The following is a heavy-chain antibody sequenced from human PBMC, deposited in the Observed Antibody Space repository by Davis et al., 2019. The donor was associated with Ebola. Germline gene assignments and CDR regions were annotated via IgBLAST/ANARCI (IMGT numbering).Heavy chain of an antibody. CDR3: AGGILEWLSPFDY. CDR1: GGSISSYY. CDR2: IYTSGST. J-gene: IGHJ4*02. V-gene: IGHV4-4*07. Sequence: SETLSLTCTVSGGSISSYYWSWIRQPPGKGLEWIGRIYTSGSTNYNPSLKSRVTMSVDTSKNQFSLKLSSVTAADTAVYYCAGGILEWLSPFDYWGQGTLVTVSS. D-gene: IGHD3-3*01.